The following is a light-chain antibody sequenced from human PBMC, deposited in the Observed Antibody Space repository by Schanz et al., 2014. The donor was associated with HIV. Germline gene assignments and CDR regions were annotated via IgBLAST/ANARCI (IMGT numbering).Light chain of an antibody. Sequence: EIVMTQSPATLSVSPGERATLSCRASQSVSNKLAWYQQKPGQAPRLLIYDASTRATGIPARFSGSGSGTEFTLTISSLQSEDSAVYYCQQYNHGPPWTFGQGTKVEVK. V-gene: IGKV3-15*01. CDR3: QQYNHGPPWT. CDR1: QSVSNK. CDR2: DAS. J-gene: IGKJ1*01.